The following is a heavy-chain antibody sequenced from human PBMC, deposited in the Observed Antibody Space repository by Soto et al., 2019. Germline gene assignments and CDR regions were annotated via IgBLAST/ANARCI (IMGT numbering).Heavy chain of an antibody. Sequence: EVQLVESGGGLVQPGGSLRLSCAASRFTFSIYWMTWVRQAPGKGLEWVANINQDGTEKYYVDSVKGRFTISRDNAKNSLYRQMSSLRAEDTAVYYCAREGVRAAAVWGQGTLVTVSS. CDR3: AREGVRAAAV. CDR1: RFTFSIYW. V-gene: IGHV3-7*01. CDR2: INQDGTEK. D-gene: IGHD6-13*01. J-gene: IGHJ4*02.